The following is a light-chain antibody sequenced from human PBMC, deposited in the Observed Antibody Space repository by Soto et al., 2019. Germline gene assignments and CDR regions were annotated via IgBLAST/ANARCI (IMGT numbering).Light chain of an antibody. J-gene: IGKJ5*01. CDR1: QTVSSY. V-gene: IGKV3-20*01. Sequence: ENVLTQSPGTLSLSPGERATLSCRASQTVSSYLTWYQQRPGQAPRLLIYGASKRATGIPDRFSGSGSGTDCTLTISRLEPEDFALYDCQQYGTSPITFGQGTRLEIK. CDR3: QQYGTSPIT. CDR2: GAS.